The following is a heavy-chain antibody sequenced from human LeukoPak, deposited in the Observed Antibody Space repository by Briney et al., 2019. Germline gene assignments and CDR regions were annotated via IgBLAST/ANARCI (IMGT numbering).Heavy chain of an antibody. CDR3: ARAYCSGGSCRDWFDP. J-gene: IGHJ5*02. CDR2: INPSGGST. D-gene: IGHD2-15*01. Sequence: ASVKVSCKASGYTFTGYYMHWVRQAPGQGLEWMGIINPSGGSTSYAQKFQGRVTMTRDMSTSTVYMELSSLRSEDTAVYYCARAYCSGGSCRDWFDPWGQGTLVTVSS. V-gene: IGHV1-46*01. CDR1: GYTFTGYY.